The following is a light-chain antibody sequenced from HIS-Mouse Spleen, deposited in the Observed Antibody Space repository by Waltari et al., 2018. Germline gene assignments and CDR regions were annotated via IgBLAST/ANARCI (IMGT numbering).Light chain of an antibody. CDR1: ALSKKY. V-gene: IGLV3-10*01. CDR3: YSTDSSGNHRV. J-gene: IGLJ2*01. Sequence: SYELTQPPSVSVSPGQTARITCSGDALSKKYPYLYQQKTGQAPVLVIYEDSKRPSGIPERFSGSSSGTMATLTISGAQVEDEADYYCYSTDSSGNHRVFGGGTKLTVL. CDR2: EDS.